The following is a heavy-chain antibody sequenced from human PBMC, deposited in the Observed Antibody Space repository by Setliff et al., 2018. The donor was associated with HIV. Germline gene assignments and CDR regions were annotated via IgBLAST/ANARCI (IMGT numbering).Heavy chain of an antibody. CDR1: GFTFSSYW. J-gene: IGHJ4*02. CDR3: ATDCAVVGGTGSLDS. CDR2: ISSSSRSK. V-gene: IGHV3-21*04. D-gene: IGHD1-26*01. Sequence: PGGSLRLSCAASGFTFSSYWMSWVRQAPGKGLEWVSSISSSSRSKYYADSVKGRFTISRDNAKNSLYLQMNSLRVEDTAVYYCATDCAVVGGTGSLDSWGQGTLVTVS.